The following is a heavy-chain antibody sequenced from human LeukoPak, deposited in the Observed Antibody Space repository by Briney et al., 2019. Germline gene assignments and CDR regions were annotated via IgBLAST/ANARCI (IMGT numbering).Heavy chain of an antibody. J-gene: IGHJ4*02. CDR1: GFTFSSYA. V-gene: IGHV3-23*01. CDR2: ISGSGGST. Sequence: GGSLRLSCAASGFTFSSYAMSWVRQAPGKGLEWVSAISGSGGSTYYADSVKGRFTISRDNSKNTLYLQMNSLRAEDTAVYYCAKDRVAAAGTPYYFDSWGQGTLVTVSS. D-gene: IGHD6-13*01. CDR3: AKDRVAAAGTPYYFDS.